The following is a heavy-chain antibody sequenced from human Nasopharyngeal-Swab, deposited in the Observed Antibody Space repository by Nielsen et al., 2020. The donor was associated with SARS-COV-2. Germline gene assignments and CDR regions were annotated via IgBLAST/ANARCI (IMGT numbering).Heavy chain of an antibody. CDR1: GGSFSGYY. CDR2: INHSGST. V-gene: IGHV4-34*01. CDR3: ARGRYSSSWYGLIWYFDL. J-gene: IGHJ2*01. D-gene: IGHD6-13*01. Sequence: SEPLSLTCAAYGGSFSGYYWSWIRQPPGKGLEWIGEINHSGSTNYNPSLKSRVTISVDTSKNQFSLKLSSVTAADTAVYYCARGRYSSSWYGLIWYFDLWGRGTLVTVSS.